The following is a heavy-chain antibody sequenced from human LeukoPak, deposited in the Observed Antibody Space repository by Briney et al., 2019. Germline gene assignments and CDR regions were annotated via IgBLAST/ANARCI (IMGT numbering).Heavy chain of an antibody. CDR2: ISSSSSTI. CDR1: GFTFSSYG. V-gene: IGHV3-48*01. J-gene: IGHJ3*02. CDR3: VRGYSNYGYAFDI. D-gene: IGHD4-11*01. Sequence: GGSLRLSCAASGFTFSSYGMTWVRQAPGKGLEWVSYISSSSSTIYYADSVKGRFTISRDNAKNSLYLQLNSLRAEDTAVYYCVRGYSNYGYAFDIWGQGTMVTVSS.